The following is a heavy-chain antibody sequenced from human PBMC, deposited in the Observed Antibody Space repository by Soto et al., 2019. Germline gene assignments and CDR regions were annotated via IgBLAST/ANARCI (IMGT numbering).Heavy chain of an antibody. CDR2: MNPNSGNT. V-gene: IGHV1-8*01. D-gene: IGHD6-19*01. J-gene: IGHJ1*01. CDR3: ARPIAVAGTRYFQH. Sequence: ASVKVSCKASGYTFTSYDINWVRQATGQGLEWMGWMNPNSGNTGYAQKFQGRVTMTRNTSISIAYMELSSLRSEDTAVYYCARPIAVAGTRYFQHWGQGTLVTVSS. CDR1: GYTFTSYD.